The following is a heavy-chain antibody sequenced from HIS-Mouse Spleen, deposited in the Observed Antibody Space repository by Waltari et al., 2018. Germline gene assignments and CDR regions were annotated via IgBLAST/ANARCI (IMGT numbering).Heavy chain of an antibody. Sequence: QLQLQESGPGLVKPSETLSLTCTVYGGSISSSRYYWGWIRQPPGKGLEWIGRIYCSGSTYYNPSLKSRVTISVDTSKNQFSLKLSSVTAADTAVYYCAREIPYSSSWYDWYFDLWGRGTLVTVSS. CDR3: AREIPYSSSWYDWYFDL. CDR1: GGSISSSRYY. D-gene: IGHD6-13*01. J-gene: IGHJ2*01. CDR2: IYCSGST. V-gene: IGHV4-39*07.